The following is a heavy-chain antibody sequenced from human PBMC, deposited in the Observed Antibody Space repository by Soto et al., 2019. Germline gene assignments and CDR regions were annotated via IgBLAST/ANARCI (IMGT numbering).Heavy chain of an antibody. CDR2: IYYSGST. CDR3: ARYCNYDVDS. Sequence: SETLCLTCTVSGGTVSSGSYCWSWIRQPPGKGLEWIGYIYYSGSTNYNPSLKSRVTISVDTSKNQFSLKLSSVTAADTAVYYCARYCNYDVDSWGQGTLVTVS. CDR1: GGTVSSGSYC. J-gene: IGHJ4*02. D-gene: IGHD3-22*01. V-gene: IGHV4-61*01.